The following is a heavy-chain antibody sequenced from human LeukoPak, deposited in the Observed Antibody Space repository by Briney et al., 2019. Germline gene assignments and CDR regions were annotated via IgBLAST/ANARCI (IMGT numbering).Heavy chain of an antibody. V-gene: IGHV3-30*04. CDR1: GFTFSSYA. Sequence: GGSLRLSCGASGFTFSSYAMHWVRQAPGKGLEWVAVISYDGSNKYYADSVKGRFTISRDNSKNTLYLQMNSLRAEDTAVYYCARDRKGYSGYVIDYWGQGTLVTVSS. CDR3: ARDRKGYSGYVIDY. CDR2: ISYDGSNK. D-gene: IGHD5-12*01. J-gene: IGHJ4*02.